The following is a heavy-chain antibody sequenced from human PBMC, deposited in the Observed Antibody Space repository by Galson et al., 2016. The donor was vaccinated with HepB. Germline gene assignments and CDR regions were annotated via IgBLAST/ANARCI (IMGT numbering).Heavy chain of an antibody. V-gene: IGHV3-13*01. Sequence: SLRLSCAASGFSFSLYDMHWVRQVTGKGLEWVSAIGTAPGDTNYLDSVKGRFTISRENADNSLYLRMNSLRPGDTAVYYCARGKSLWTTPWNYGLDVWGKGTTVTVSS. CDR1: GFSFSLYD. D-gene: IGHD4-17*01. J-gene: IGHJ6*04. CDR2: IGTAPGDT. CDR3: ARGKSLWTTPWNYGLDV.